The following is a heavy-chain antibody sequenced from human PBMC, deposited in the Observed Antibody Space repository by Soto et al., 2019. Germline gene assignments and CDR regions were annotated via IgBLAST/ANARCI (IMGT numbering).Heavy chain of an antibody. D-gene: IGHD5-12*01. CDR1: GGSISSGDYY. CDR3: ARGRDGYNYWFDP. J-gene: IGHJ5*02. V-gene: IGHV4-30-4*01. CDR2: IYYSGST. Sequence: SETLSLTCTVSGGSISSGDYYWSWIRQPPGKGLEWIGYIYYSGSTYYNPSLKSRVTISVDTSKNQFSLKLSSVTAADTAVYYCARGRDGYNYWFDPWGQGTLVTVSS.